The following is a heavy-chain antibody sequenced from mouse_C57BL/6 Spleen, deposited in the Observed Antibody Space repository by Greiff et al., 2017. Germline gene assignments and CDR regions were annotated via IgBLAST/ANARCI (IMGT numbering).Heavy chain of an antibody. Sequence: VQLQQSGAELVRPGTSVKVSCKASGYAFTNYLIEWVKQRPGPGLEWIGVIKTGSGGTNYNEKFKGKATRTADKSSSTAYMQLSSLTSDDSAVYICARSEGGFAYWGQGTLVTVSA. V-gene: IGHV1-54*01. CDR3: ARSEGGFAY. J-gene: IGHJ3*01. CDR1: GYAFTNYL. CDR2: IKTGSGGT.